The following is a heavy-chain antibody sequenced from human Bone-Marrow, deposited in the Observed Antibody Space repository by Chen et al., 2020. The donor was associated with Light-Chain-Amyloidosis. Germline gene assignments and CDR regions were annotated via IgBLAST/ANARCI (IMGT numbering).Heavy chain of an antibody. V-gene: IGHV3-30*04. D-gene: IGHD2-2*01. CDR3: ARGGHECSGISCSLE. CDR1: ELTFSTYG. J-gene: IGHJ4*02. CDR2: ISSDGVRK. Sequence: QVQLVESGGGVVQPGRSLRLSCTSSELTFSTYGLHWVRQAPGKGLEWVSVISSDGVRKFYADSGRRRFTTSSDDSKNTVYLQMNSLTTEDTALYYCARGGHECSGISCSLEWGQGTLVTVSS.